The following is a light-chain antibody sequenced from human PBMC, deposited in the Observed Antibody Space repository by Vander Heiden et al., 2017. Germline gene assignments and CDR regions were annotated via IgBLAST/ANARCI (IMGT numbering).Light chain of an antibody. CDR1: QGITNY. CDR3: QKYNSAPRT. V-gene: IGKV1-27*01. CDR2: AAS. J-gene: IGKJ1*01. Sequence: DIQMTPSPSSLSASVGDRATITCRASQGITNYLAWYQQKPGKVPKLLIYAASTLQSGVPSRFSGSWSGTDFTLTISSLQPEDVATYYCQKYNSAPRTFGQGTKVEI.